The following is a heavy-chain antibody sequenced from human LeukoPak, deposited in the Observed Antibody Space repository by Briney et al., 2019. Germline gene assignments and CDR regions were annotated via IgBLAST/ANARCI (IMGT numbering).Heavy chain of an antibody. CDR3: ARSVFSGSYHYMDV. CDR2: IYYSGST. J-gene: IGHJ6*03. D-gene: IGHD1-26*01. V-gene: IGHV4-39*07. CDR1: GGSISSSSYY. Sequence: PSETLSLTCTVSGGSISSSSYYWGWIRQPPGKGLEWIGSIYYSGSTYYNPSLKSRVTISVDTSKNQFSLKLSSVTAADTAVYYCARSVFSGSYHYMDVWGKGTTVTVSS.